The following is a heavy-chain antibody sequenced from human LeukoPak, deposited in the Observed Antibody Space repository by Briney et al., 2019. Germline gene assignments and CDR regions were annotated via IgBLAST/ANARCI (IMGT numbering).Heavy chain of an antibody. Sequence: SETLSLTCAVYGGSFSGYYWSWIRQPPGKGLEWIGEINHSGSTNYNPSLQSRVTISVGTSKNQFSLKLSSVTAADTAMYYCARYAPDDAFDIWGQGTMVTVSS. D-gene: IGHD2-2*01. CDR2: INHSGST. CDR1: GGSFSGYY. J-gene: IGHJ3*02. CDR3: ARYAPDDAFDI. V-gene: IGHV4-34*01.